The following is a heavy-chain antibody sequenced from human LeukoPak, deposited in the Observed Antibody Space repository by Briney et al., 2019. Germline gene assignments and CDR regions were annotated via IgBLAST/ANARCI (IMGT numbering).Heavy chain of an antibody. J-gene: IGHJ4*02. CDR3: ARDRYYYDYVWGSYYFDY. V-gene: IGHV3-21*01. CDR1: GFTFSSYS. CDR2: ISSSSSYI. Sequence: GGSLRLSCAASGFTFSSYSMNWVRQAPGKGLEWVSSISSSSSYIYYADSMKGRFTISRDNAKNSLYLQMNSLRAEDTAVYYCARDRYYYDYVWGSYYFDYWGQGTLVTVSS. D-gene: IGHD3-16*01.